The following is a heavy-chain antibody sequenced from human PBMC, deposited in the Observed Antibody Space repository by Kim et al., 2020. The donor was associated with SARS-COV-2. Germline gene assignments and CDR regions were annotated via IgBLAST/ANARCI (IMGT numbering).Heavy chain of an antibody. CDR1: GFTFSSYE. CDR3: ARDIMCQWTSCHTYFDY. Sequence: GGSLRLSCAASGFTFSSYEMNWVRQAPGKGLEWVSYISSSGSTIYYADSVKGRFTISRDNAKNSLYLQMNSLRAEDTAVYYCARDIMCQWTSCHTYFDYWGQGTLVTVSS. J-gene: IGHJ4*02. D-gene: IGHD2-2*01. CDR2: ISSSGSTI. V-gene: IGHV3-48*03.